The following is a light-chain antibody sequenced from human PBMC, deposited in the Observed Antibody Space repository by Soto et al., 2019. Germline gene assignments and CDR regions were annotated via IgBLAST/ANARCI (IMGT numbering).Light chain of an antibody. V-gene: IGKV3-15*01. Sequence: EIVMTHSPATLSVSPVERATLSFSSSQSVSSNLALYQQKPGQAPRLLIYGASTRATGIPARFSGSGSGTEFTLTISSLQSEDFAVYYCQQYNNWPPITFGQGTRLENK. CDR1: QSVSSN. J-gene: IGKJ5*01. CDR3: QQYNNWPPIT. CDR2: GAS.